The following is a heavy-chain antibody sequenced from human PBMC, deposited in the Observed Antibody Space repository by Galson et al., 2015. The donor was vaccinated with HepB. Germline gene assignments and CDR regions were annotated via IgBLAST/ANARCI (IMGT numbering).Heavy chain of an antibody. CDR1: GFTFSSYG. Sequence: SLRLSCAASGFTFSSYGMRWVRQAPGKGLEWVAVISYDGSNKYYADSVKGRFTISRDNSKNTLYLQMNSLRAEDTAVYYCAKDWGIVVVVADGYGMDVWGQGTTVTVSS. CDR3: AKDWGIVVVVADGYGMDV. J-gene: IGHJ6*02. D-gene: IGHD2-15*01. CDR2: ISYDGSNK. V-gene: IGHV3-30*18.